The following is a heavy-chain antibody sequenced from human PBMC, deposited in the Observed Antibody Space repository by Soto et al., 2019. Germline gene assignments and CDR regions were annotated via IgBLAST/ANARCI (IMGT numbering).Heavy chain of an antibody. V-gene: IGHV4-34*01. J-gene: IGHJ4*02. CDR2: THHSGST. CDR3: ARTTAAIHLNY. D-gene: IGHD2-21*02. CDR1: GGSLSGNY. Sequence: SETLSLTCAVYGGSLSGNYWGWIRQPPGKGLEWIGETHHSGSTAYNPSLKSRVTISVDTSRNQFSLKLNSVTAADTAVYYCARTTAAIHLNYWSQGTLVTVS.